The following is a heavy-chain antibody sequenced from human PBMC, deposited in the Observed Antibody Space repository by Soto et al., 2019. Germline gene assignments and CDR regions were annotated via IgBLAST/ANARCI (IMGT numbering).Heavy chain of an antibody. CDR2: ISGSGGST. D-gene: IGHD3-3*01. Sequence: GGSLRLSCAASGVTFSSYAMSWVRQAPGKGLEWVSAISGSGGSTYYADSVKGRFTISRDNSKNTLYLQMNSLRAEDTAVYYCAKAGEYYDFWSGFHNDYWGQGTLVTVSS. J-gene: IGHJ4*02. V-gene: IGHV3-23*01. CDR1: GVTFSSYA. CDR3: AKAGEYYDFWSGFHNDY.